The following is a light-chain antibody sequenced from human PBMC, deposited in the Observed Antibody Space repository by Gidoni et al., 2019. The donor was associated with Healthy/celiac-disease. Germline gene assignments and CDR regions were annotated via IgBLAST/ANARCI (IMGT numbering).Light chain of an antibody. CDR2: KAC. Sequence: DIQMTQSPSTLSASVGDRVTITCRASQSISSWLAWYQQKPGKAPKLLIYKACSLESGVPSRCSGSGSGKECTLTISSLQPDDFATYYCQQYNSYSRTFGQGTKVEIK. J-gene: IGKJ1*01. V-gene: IGKV1-5*03. CDR3: QQYNSYSRT. CDR1: QSISSW.